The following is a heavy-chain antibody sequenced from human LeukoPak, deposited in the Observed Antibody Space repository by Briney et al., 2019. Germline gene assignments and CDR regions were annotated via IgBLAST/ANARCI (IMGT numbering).Heavy chain of an antibody. Sequence: PGGSLRLSCAASGFTFSSYWMSWVRQAPGKGLEWVSAISGSGGSTYYADSVKGRFTISRDNSKNTLYLQMNSLRAEDTAVYYCAKHSMGYSSSSGGLDYWGQGTLVTVSS. CDR2: ISGSGGST. CDR3: AKHSMGYSSSSGGLDY. J-gene: IGHJ4*02. CDR1: GFTFSSYW. D-gene: IGHD6-6*01. V-gene: IGHV3-23*01.